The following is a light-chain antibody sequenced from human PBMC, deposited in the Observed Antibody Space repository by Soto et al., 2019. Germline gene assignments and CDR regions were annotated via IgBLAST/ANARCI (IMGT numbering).Light chain of an antibody. CDR3: QQYGSSQFT. J-gene: IGKJ3*01. Sequence: EIVLTQSPGTLSLSPEERATLSCRASQSVSSSYLAWYQQKPGQAPRLLIYGASSRATGIPDRFSGSGSGTDFTLTISRLEPEDFAVYYCQQYGSSQFTFGPGTKVDIK. CDR2: GAS. V-gene: IGKV3-20*01. CDR1: QSVSSSY.